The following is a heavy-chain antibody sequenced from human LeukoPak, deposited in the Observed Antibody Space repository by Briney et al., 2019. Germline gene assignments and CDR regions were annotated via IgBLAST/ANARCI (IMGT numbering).Heavy chain of an antibody. J-gene: IGHJ4*02. CDR2: IRSKPYGGTT. CDR1: GFTFGDYA. CDR3: TRNIWCDY. D-gene: IGHD4/OR15-4a*01. V-gene: IGHV3-49*03. Sequence: GGSLRLSCTASGFTFGDYAMSWFRQAPGKGLEWVGFIRSKPYGGTTECAASVKGRFTISRDESKSIAYLQMHSLKTEDTAVYYCTRNIWCDYWGQGTLVTVSS.